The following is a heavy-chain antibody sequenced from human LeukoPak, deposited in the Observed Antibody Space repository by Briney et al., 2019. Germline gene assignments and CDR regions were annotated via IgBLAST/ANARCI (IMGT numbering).Heavy chain of an antibody. Sequence: ASVKVSCKASGYTFTDYYIHWVRQAPGQGLEWMGWINPNSGGTKYAQKFQDRVTMTRDTSISTAYMDLSILRSDDTAVYYCARDDYINRKRFDYWGQGTLVTVSS. CDR2: INPNSGGT. V-gene: IGHV1-2*02. CDR1: GYTFTDYY. J-gene: IGHJ4*02. CDR3: ARDDYINRKRFDY. D-gene: IGHD4-11*01.